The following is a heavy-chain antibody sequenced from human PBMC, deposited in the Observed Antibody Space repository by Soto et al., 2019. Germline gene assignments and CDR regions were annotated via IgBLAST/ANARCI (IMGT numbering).Heavy chain of an antibody. CDR3: ARLRASSSSSVLKGYFDY. V-gene: IGHV4-39*01. J-gene: IGHJ4*02. D-gene: IGHD6-6*01. Sequence: PSETLSLTCTVSGGSISSSSYYWGWIRQPPGKGLEWIGSIYYSGSTYYNPALKSRVTISVDKSKNQFSRKLSSVTAADTAVYYCARLRASSSSSVLKGYFDYWGPGTLVTVSS. CDR2: IYYSGST. CDR1: GGSISSSSYY.